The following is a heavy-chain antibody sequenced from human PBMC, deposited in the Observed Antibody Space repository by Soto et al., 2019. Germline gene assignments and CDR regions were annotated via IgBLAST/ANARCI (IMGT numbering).Heavy chain of an antibody. V-gene: IGHV4-34*01. J-gene: IGHJ6*02. CDR2: INHGGST. D-gene: IGHD3-10*01. Sequence: PSETLSLTCAVYGGSFSGYYWSWIRQPPGKGLEWIGEINHGGSTNYNPSLKSRVTISVDTSKNQFSLKLSSVTAADTAVYYCARGRGGYYYGSGSYYKPMDVWGQGTTVTVSS. CDR3: ARGRGGYYYGSGSYYKPMDV. CDR1: GGSFSGYY.